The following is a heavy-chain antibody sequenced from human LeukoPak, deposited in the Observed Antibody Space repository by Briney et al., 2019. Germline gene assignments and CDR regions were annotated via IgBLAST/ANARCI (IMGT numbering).Heavy chain of an antibody. V-gene: IGHV1-8*01. CDR3: ARGRRGRYCSSTSCYTAIWFDP. CDR1: GYTFTSYD. D-gene: IGHD2-2*02. Sequence: GASVKVSCKASGYTFTSYDINWVRQATGQGLEWMGWMNPNSGNAGYAQKFQGRVTMTRNTSISTAYMELSSLRSEDTAVYYCARGRRGRYCSSTSCYTAIWFDPWGQGTLVTVSS. CDR2: MNPNSGNA. J-gene: IGHJ5*02.